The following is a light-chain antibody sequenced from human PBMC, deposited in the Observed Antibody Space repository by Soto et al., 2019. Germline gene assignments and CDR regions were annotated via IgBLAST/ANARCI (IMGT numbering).Light chain of an antibody. V-gene: IGKV3-20*01. CDR2: GAS. Sequence: EIVLTQSPGTLSLSPGERATLSCRASQSVSSNYLTWYQQKPGQAPRLLIYGASSRATGIADRFSGSGSGTDFTLTISRLEPEDFAVYYCQQYGTSPFTFGPGTKVDI. J-gene: IGKJ3*01. CDR3: QQYGTSPFT. CDR1: QSVSSNY.